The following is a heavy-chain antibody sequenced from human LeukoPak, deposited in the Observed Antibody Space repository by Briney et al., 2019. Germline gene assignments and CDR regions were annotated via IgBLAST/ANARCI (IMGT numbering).Heavy chain of an antibody. J-gene: IGHJ4*02. CDR1: GYTFSSFS. V-gene: IGHV3-21*01. Sequence: GGSLRLSCAASGYTFSSFSINWVRQAPGKGLEWVSSISVRSNYIYYADSVRGRFSISRDDARSSLYLQMDSLRGDDTAVYYCARLRRNSDSSGYYYYYDYWGQGTLVTVSS. CDR2: ISVRSNYI. CDR3: ARLRRNSDSSGYYYYYDY. D-gene: IGHD3-22*01.